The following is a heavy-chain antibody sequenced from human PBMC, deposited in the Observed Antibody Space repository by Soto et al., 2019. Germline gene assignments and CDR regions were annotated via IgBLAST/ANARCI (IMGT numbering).Heavy chain of an antibody. D-gene: IGHD1-26*01. CDR3: ARTPTRGASAWLDP. V-gene: IGHV4-34*01. CDR2: IHLSGRV. CDR1: GGSFSDYY. J-gene: IGHJ5*02. Sequence: QVQLQQWGSGLLKPSETLSLTCAIYGGSFSDYYWHWIRQSPGKGLEWIGEIHLSGRVNFTPSLKSRTSLSMDTSRNQFFLTLRSVTAADTAAYFCARTPTRGASAWLDPWGRGHLVTVSS.